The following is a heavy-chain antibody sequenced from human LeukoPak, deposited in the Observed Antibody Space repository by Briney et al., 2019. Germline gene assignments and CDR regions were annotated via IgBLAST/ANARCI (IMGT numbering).Heavy chain of an antibody. V-gene: IGHV1-46*01. CDR1: GYTITNNY. CDR2: INPSGTGT. CDR3: ARGKRWLQLQAHFDY. J-gene: IGHJ4*02. D-gene: IGHD5-24*01. Sequence: ASVKVSCKASGYTITNNYMHWVRQAPGQGLEWMGVINPSGTGTSYAQKFQGRITMSRDTSTSTVYMELSSLRSDDTAVYYCARGKRWLQLQAHFDYWGQGTLVTVSS.